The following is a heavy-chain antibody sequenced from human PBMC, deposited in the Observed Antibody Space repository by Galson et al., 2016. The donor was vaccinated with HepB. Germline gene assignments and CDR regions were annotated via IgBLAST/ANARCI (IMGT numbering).Heavy chain of an antibody. V-gene: IGHV2-70*17. CDR3: AHARTYYEFWYTNSFDF. D-gene: IGHD3-3*01. CDR2: IDWDDER. CDR1: GFSLCTSGMC. J-gene: IGHJ4*02. Sequence: PALVKPTQTLTLTCAFSGFSLCTSGMCVHWIRQPPGKALVWLARIDWDDERIYSTSLKTRLTIPKDTSKNQVVLAMTNVDSVDTATYYCAHARTYYEFWYTNSFDFWGQGALVTVSS.